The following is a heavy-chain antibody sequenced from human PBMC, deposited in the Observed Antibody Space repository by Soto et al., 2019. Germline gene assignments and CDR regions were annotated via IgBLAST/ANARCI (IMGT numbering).Heavy chain of an antibody. Sequence: QLHLVQSGAVVKKPGASVTVSCSASGYPVTAYYMHWVRQAPGRGLEGMGGINPATGAAKYTQTFQGRVTMHRDTSTSTVFMELSGLTSEDTAVFYCARGGGVGVAGSAAFDMWGQGTLVTVSS. J-gene: IGHJ3*02. CDR3: ARGGGVGVAGSAAFDM. CDR1: GYPVTAYY. CDR2: INPATGAA. V-gene: IGHV1-2*02. D-gene: IGHD3-3*01.